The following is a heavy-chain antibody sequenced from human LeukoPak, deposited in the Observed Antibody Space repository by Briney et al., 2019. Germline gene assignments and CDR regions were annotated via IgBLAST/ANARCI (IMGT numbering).Heavy chain of an antibody. CDR1: RYTFTGYY. CDR3: ASHYGSYYYFDY. Sequence: ASVKVSCKASRYTFTGYYMHWVRQAPGQGLEWLGRINPNSGGTNYAQKFQGRGTMTRETSISTAYMELSRLRSDDTAVYYCASHYGSYYYFDYWGQGPLVTVSS. J-gene: IGHJ4*02. D-gene: IGHD1-26*01. CDR2: INPNSGGT. V-gene: IGHV1-2*06.